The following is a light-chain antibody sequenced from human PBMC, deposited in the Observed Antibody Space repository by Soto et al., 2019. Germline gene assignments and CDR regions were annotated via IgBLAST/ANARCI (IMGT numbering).Light chain of an antibody. CDR2: VAS. CDR3: QQYNVWPLT. Sequence: EIVMTQSPATLSVSPGERATLSCRASHSVSSNLAWYQQTPGQTPKLLIYVASTRATGIPARFSGSGSGTEFTLTITSLQSEDFAVYYCQQYNVWPLTFGGGTKVEFK. J-gene: IGKJ4*01. V-gene: IGKV3-15*01. CDR1: HSVSSN.